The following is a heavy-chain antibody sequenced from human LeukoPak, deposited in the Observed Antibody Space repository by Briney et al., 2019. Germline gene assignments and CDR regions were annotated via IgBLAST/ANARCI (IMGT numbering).Heavy chain of an antibody. CDR3: ARKGISAMAAAFDY. D-gene: IGHD6-25*01. V-gene: IGHV3-9*01. CDR2: ISWNSGSI. CDR1: GFTFDDYA. Sequence: PGGSLRLSCAASGFTFDDYAMHWVRQAPGKGLEWVSGISWNSGSIGYADSVKGRFTISRDNAKNSLYLQMNSLRAEDTAVYYCARKGISAMAAAFDYWGQGTLVTVSS. J-gene: IGHJ4*02.